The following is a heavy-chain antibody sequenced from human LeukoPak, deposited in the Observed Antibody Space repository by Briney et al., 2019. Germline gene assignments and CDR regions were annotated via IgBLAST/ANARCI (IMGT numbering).Heavy chain of an antibody. Sequence: PSETLSLTCTVSGGSINSGTYYWGWIRQPAGKGLEWIGRIYSSGSTNYNPSLKSRVTISVDMSKNQFSLKLSSVSAADTAVYYCARALGGSLLRLIRGDRTLDYWGQGTLVTVSS. D-gene: IGHD2-21*02. V-gene: IGHV4-61*02. CDR1: GGSINSGTYY. CDR3: ARALGGSLLRLIRGDRTLDY. J-gene: IGHJ4*02. CDR2: IYSSGST.